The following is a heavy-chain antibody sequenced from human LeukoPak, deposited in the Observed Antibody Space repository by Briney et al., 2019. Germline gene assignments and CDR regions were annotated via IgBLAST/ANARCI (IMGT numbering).Heavy chain of an antibody. CDR1: GYSISSGYY. D-gene: IGHD3-22*01. CDR3: ASNRRGGSSGYYFHPYYFDY. J-gene: IGHJ4*02. Sequence: SETLSLTCTVSGYSISSGYYWGWIRQPPGKGLEWIGSIYHSGSTYYNPSLKSRVTISVDTSKNQFSLKLSSVTAADTAVYYCASNRRGGSSGYYFHPYYFDYWGQGTLVTVSS. CDR2: IYHSGST. V-gene: IGHV4-38-2*02.